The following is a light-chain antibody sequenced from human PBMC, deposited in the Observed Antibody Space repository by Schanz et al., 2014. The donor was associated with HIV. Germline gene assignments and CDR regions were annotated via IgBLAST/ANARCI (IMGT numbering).Light chain of an antibody. J-gene: IGKJ1*01. Sequence: EIVLTQSPGTLSLSAGERATLSCRASQSVSNNFLAWYQQKPGQAPRLLIYGASSRAIGTPDRFSGSGSGTDFTLSISRLEPGDFAVYYCQQYGSSPRTFGQGTKVEIK. CDR2: GAS. V-gene: IGKV3-20*01. CDR1: QSVSNNF. CDR3: QQYGSSPRT.